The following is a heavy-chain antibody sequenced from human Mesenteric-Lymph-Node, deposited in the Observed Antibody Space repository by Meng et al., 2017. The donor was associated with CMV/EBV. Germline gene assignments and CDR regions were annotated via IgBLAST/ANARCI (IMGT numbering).Heavy chain of an antibody. Sequence: GFTFSDYYLTWIRQAPGKGLEWLSYTSGSGTTTYYADSVRGRFTVSRDNAKTSLYLGMNSLRADDTAVYFCARISDSGGYYLGGSDSWGQGALVTVSS. CDR1: GFTFSDYY. CDR2: TSGSGTTT. V-gene: IGHV3-11*01. J-gene: IGHJ4*02. D-gene: IGHD3-22*01. CDR3: ARISDSGGYYLGGSDS.